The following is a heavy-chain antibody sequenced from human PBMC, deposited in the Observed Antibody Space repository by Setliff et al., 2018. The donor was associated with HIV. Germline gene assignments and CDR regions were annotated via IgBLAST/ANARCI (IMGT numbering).Heavy chain of an antibody. J-gene: IGHJ3*02. CDR1: GYSISSAYY. CDR2: IYYSGST. CDR3: AKDDVPRDFDI. V-gene: IGHV4-38-2*02. Sequence: PSETLSLTCAVSGYSISSAYYWGWIRQPPGKGLEWIGSIYYSGSTYYNPSFKSRLTISVDASKRHFSLRLSSVTAADTAVYYCAKDDVPRDFDIWGQGTMVTVSS.